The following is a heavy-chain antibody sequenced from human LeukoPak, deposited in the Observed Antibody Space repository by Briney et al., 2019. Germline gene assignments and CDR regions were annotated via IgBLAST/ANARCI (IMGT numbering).Heavy chain of an antibody. J-gene: IGHJ4*02. CDR1: GGSISSGLYY. CDR3: ARQPYYQLPPED. CDR2: IYTSGNT. Sequence: SQTLSLTCTVSGGSISSGLYYWSWIRQPAGKGLEWIGRIYTSGNTNYNPSLKSRVTISVDMSTNQFSLKLSSVTAADTAVYYCARQPYYQLPPEDWGQGTLVTVSS. V-gene: IGHV4-61*02. D-gene: IGHD2-2*01.